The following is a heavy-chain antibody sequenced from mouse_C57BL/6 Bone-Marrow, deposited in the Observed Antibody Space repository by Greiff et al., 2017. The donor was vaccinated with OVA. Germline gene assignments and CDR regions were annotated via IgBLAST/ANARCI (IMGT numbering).Heavy chain of an antibody. V-gene: IGHV1-39*01. J-gene: IGHJ2*01. Sequence: VQLQQSGPELVKPGASVKISCKASGYSFTDYNMNWVKQSNGKSLEWIGVINPNYGTTSYNQKFKGKATLTVDKSSSTAYMQLNSLTSEDSAVYCGARPAYSIGVYYFDGWGKGTTVTVSS. D-gene: IGHD2-14*01. CDR2: INPNYGTT. CDR1: GYSFTDYN. CDR3: ARPAYSIGVYYFDG.